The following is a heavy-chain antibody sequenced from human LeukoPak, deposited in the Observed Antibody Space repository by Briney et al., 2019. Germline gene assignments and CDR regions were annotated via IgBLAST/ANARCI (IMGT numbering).Heavy chain of an antibody. D-gene: IGHD3-3*01. CDR1: GFTFSSNW. V-gene: IGHV3-74*01. Sequence: GGSLRLSCTASGFTFSSNWMHWVRQAPGKGLVWVSRINSDGGSTSYADSVKGRFTITRDNAKNSLYLQMNSLRAEDTAVYYCARDIYDFWSGYFRGPSGGYYYYGMDVWGQGTTVTVSS. J-gene: IGHJ6*02. CDR3: ARDIYDFWSGYFRGPSGGYYYYGMDV. CDR2: INSDGGST.